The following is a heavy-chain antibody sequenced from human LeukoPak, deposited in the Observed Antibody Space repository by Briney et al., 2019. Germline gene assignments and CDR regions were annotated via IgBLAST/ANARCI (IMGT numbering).Heavy chain of an antibody. J-gene: IGHJ4*02. CDR2: INPSGGST. Sequence: ASVKVSCKASGYTFTSYYMHWVRQAPGQGLEWMGIINPSGGSTSYAQKFQGRVTMTEDTSTDTAYMELSSLRSEDTAVYYCATRSEDGDLTSFDYWGQGTLVTVSS. D-gene: IGHD4-17*01. CDR3: ATRSEDGDLTSFDY. V-gene: IGHV1-46*01. CDR1: GYTFTSYY.